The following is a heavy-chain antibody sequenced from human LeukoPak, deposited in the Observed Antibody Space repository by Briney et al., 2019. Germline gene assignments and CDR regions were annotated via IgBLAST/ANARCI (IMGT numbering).Heavy chain of an antibody. Sequence: SQTLSLTCTVSGGSISSGSYYWSWIRQPAGKGLEWIGRIYTSGSTNYNPSLKSRVTISVDTSKNQFSLKLSSVTAADTAVYYCARDLWSGELSEYNWFDPWGQGTLVTVSS. D-gene: IGHD3-10*01. CDR3: ARDLWSGELSEYNWFDP. J-gene: IGHJ5*02. V-gene: IGHV4-61*02. CDR2: IYTSGST. CDR1: GGSISSGSYY.